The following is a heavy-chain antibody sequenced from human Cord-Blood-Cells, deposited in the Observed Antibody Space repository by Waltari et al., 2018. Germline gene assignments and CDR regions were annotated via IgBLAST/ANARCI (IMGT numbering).Heavy chain of an antibody. Sequence: QVQLVESGGGVVQPGRSLRLSCAASGFTFSSYGMHWVRQAPGKGLEWVAVIWYDGSNNSYADSVKGRFTISRDNSKNTLYLQMNSLRAEDTAVYYCARDRGKGLWDYWGQGTLVTVSS. CDR3: ARDRGKGLWDY. V-gene: IGHV3-33*01. D-gene: IGHD5-18*01. CDR1: GFTFSSYG. CDR2: IWYDGSNN. J-gene: IGHJ4*02.